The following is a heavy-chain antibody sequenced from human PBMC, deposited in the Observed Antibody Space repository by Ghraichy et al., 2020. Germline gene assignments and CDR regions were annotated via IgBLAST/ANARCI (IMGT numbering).Heavy chain of an antibody. CDR1: GFTFSNAW. CDR2: VKSKSDGATT. D-gene: IGHD2-2*01. CDR3: TTDRCSRTSCFDY. J-gene: IGHJ4*02. V-gene: IGHV3-15*01. Sequence: GGSLRLSCAASGFTFSNAWMSWVRQAPGKGLEWVGRVKSKSDGATTDYAALVKGRFTISRDDSKNTLYLQMNSLETEDTAVYSCTTDRCSRTSCFDYWGQGTLITVSS.